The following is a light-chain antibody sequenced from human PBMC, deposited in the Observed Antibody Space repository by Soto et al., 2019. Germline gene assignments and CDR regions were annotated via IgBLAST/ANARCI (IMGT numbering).Light chain of an antibody. Sequence: QSVLTQSSSASASLGSSVKLTCTLRSGHSSYIIAWHQQQPGKAPRYLMKLEGSGSYNKGSGVPDRFSDSSSGADRYLTISNLKSEDEADYYCETWDSKPHVVFGGGTKLTVL. CDR2: LEGSGSY. CDR3: ETWDSKPHVV. J-gene: IGLJ2*01. CDR1: SGHSSYI. V-gene: IGLV4-60*03.